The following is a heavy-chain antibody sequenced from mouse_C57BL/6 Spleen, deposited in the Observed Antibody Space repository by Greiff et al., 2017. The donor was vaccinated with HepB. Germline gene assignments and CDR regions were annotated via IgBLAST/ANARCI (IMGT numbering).Heavy chain of an antibody. CDR2: INPNNGGT. CDR3: AASNFDWYFDV. Sequence: EVKLQQSGPELVKPGASVKISCKASGYTFTDYYMNWVKQSHGKSLEWIGDINPNNGGTSYNQKFKGKATLTVDKSSSTAYIELRSLTSEDSAVYYCAASNFDWYFDVWGTGTTVTVSS. V-gene: IGHV1-26*01. J-gene: IGHJ1*03. CDR1: GYTFTDYY. D-gene: IGHD4-1*01.